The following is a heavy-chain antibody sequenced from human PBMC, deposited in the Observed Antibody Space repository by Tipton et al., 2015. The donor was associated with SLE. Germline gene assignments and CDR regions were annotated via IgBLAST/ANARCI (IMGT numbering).Heavy chain of an antibody. CDR2: ISSSSSYT. CDR1: GFTFSDYY. CDR3: ARVPTGGHWDYYGMDV. V-gene: IGHV3-11*05. Sequence: GSLRLSCAASGFTFSDYYMSWIRQAPGKGLEWVSYISSSSSYTNYADSVKGRFTISRDNAKNSLYLQMNSLRAEDTAVYYCARVPTGGHWDYYGMDVWGQGTTVTVSS. D-gene: IGHD1-14*01. J-gene: IGHJ6*02.